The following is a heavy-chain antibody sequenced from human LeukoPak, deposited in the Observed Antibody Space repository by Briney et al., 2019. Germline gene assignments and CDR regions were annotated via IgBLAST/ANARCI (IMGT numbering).Heavy chain of an antibody. D-gene: IGHD3-22*01. Sequence: ASAKVSCKASGGTFSSYAISWVRQAPGQGLEWMGRIIPILGIANYAQKFQGRVTITADKSTSTAYMELSSLRSEDTAVYYCARQWRYYDSSGYSRIPDYWGQGTLVTVSS. CDR1: GGTFSSYA. CDR2: IIPILGIA. J-gene: IGHJ4*02. CDR3: ARQWRYYDSSGYSRIPDY. V-gene: IGHV1-69*04.